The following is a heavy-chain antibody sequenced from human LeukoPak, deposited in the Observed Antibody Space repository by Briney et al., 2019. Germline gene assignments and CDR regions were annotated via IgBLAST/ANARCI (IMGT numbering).Heavy chain of an antibody. D-gene: IGHD2-15*01. V-gene: IGHV3-21*01. J-gene: IGHJ4*02. Sequence: GGSLRLSXAASGFTFSSYSMNWVRQAPGKGLEWVSSISSSSSYIYYADSVKGRFTISRDNAKNSLYLQMNSLRAEDTAVYYCAKGPVYYCSGGSCYNSNVDYWGQGTLVTVSS. CDR3: AKGPVYYCSGGSCYNSNVDY. CDR2: ISSSSSYI. CDR1: GFTFSSYS.